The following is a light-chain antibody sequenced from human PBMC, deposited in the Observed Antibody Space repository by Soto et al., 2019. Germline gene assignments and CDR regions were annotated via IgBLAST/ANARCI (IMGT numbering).Light chain of an antibody. CDR3: QSYDSSLSGSRV. Sequence: QSVLTHPPSLSGAPWQSVTSSCTGSSSNIGAGYDVHWYQQLPGTAPKLLIYGNSNRPSGVPDRFSGSKSGTSGSLAITGLQAEDEADYYCQSYDSSLSGSRVFGSGTKVTVL. J-gene: IGLJ1*01. CDR2: GNS. CDR1: SSNIGAGYD. V-gene: IGLV1-40*01.